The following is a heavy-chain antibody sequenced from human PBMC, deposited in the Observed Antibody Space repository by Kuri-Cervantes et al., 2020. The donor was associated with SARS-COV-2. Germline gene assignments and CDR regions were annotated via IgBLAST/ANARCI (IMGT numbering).Heavy chain of an antibody. D-gene: IGHD1-26*01. CDR2: ISSSSTI. CDR3: ASEVIPNPSEKYAYYGLDV. Sequence: GGSLRLSCAASGLTFSVYGLNWVRQAPGKGLEGVSYISSSSTIHYADSVKGRFTIPRDNAKKSLFLQMNSLRAEDTAVYYCASEVIPNPSEKYAYYGLDVWGQGTTVTVSS. V-gene: IGHV3-48*01. J-gene: IGHJ6*02. CDR1: GLTFSVYG.